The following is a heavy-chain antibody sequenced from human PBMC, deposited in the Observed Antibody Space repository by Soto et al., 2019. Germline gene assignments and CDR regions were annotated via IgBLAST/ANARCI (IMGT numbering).Heavy chain of an antibody. CDR2: INAGNGNT. CDR1: GYTFTSYD. V-gene: IGHV1-3*01. Sequence: ASVKVSCKASGYTFTSYDINWVRQATGQGLEWMGWINAGNGNTKYSQKFQARVTITRDTSASTTYMELSSLTSEDTAVYYCARDQGYFDSGGYYFPWGQGTLVTVSS. J-gene: IGHJ5*02. CDR3: ARDQGYFDSGGYYFP. D-gene: IGHD3-22*01.